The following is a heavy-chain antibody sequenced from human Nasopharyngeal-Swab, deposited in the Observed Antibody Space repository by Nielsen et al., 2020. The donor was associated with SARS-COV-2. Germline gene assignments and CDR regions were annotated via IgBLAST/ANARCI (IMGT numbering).Heavy chain of an antibody. V-gene: IGHV4-34*01. CDR1: GGSFRGYY. CDR3: ARGNISARLGL. J-gene: IGHJ4*02. D-gene: IGHD3-16*01. Sequence: SETLSLTCAVYGGSFRGYYWTWIRQPPGKGLEWIGEISHSGSTNYKPSLKSRVTISVDTSKNQFSLKLSSVTAADTAVYYCARGNISARLGLWGQGTLVTVSS. CDR2: ISHSGST.